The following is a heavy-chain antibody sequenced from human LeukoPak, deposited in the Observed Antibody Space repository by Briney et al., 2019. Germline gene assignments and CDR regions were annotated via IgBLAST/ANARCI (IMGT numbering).Heavy chain of an antibody. V-gene: IGHV4-30-4*08. CDR3: ARVSGLVVRGVITYYYYYGMDV. Sequence: SETLSLTCTVSGASISSGGYYWSWIRQHPGKGLEWIGYISYSGSTYYNPSLKSRVTISVDTSKNQFSLKLSSVTAADTAVYYCARVSGLVVRGVITYYYYYGMDVWGQGTTVTVSS. D-gene: IGHD3-10*01. CDR1: GASISSGGYY. J-gene: IGHJ6*02. CDR2: ISYSGST.